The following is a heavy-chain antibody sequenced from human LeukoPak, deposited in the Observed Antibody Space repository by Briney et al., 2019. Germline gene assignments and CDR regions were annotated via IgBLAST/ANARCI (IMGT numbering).Heavy chain of an antibody. CDR3: ARLIGGWYPLPFDY. Sequence: SETLSLTCAVSGYSITNSNWWGWIRQPPGKGLEWIGYIFYSGSSNYNPSLKSRVTMSVDTSKNQFSLKLSSVTAADTAVYYCARLIGGWYPLPFDYWGQGTLVTVSS. V-gene: IGHV4-28*01. J-gene: IGHJ4*02. D-gene: IGHD6-19*01. CDR2: IFYSGSS. CDR1: GYSITNSNW.